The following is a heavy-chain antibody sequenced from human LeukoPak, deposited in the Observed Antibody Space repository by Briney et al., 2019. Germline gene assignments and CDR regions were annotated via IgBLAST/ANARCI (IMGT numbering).Heavy chain of an antibody. V-gene: IGHV3-11*05. J-gene: IGHJ2*01. Sequence: GGSLRLSCAASAFSLSNYEMNWVRQAPGKGLEWVSYISSSSSYTNYADSVKGRFSISRDNAQNALFLQMDSLRVEDSAVYFCARAEHYNNRKGTVGVYFDFWGRGTLVTVSS. CDR1: AFSLSNYE. D-gene: IGHD3-22*01. CDR3: ARAEHYNNRKGTVGVYFDF. CDR2: ISSSSSYT.